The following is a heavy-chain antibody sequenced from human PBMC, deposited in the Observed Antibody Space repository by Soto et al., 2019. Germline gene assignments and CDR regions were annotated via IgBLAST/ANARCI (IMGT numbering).Heavy chain of an antibody. CDR1: GFTFSSYA. D-gene: IGHD3-10*01. Sequence: GGSLRLSCAASGFTFSSYAMRWVREAPGKGLEWVSAIGSRGVSTYYADSVKGRFTISRDNSKNTLYLQLNSLRAEDTAVYYCTKAAGKPPTMYYYMDVWGKGTTVTVSS. V-gene: IGHV3-23*01. CDR3: TKAAGKPPTMYYYMDV. CDR2: IGSRGVST. J-gene: IGHJ6*03.